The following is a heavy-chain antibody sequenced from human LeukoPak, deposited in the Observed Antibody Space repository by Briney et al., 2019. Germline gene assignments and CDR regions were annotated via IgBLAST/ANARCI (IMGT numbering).Heavy chain of an antibody. V-gene: IGHV4-34*01. CDR2: INHSGST. D-gene: IGHD3-22*01. Sequence: SETLSLTCAVYGGSFSGYYWSWIRQPPGKGLEWIGEINHSGSTNYNPSLKSRVTISVDTSKNQFSLKLSSVTAADTAVYYCARHGYYDSSGYYPNDYWGQGTLVTVSS. J-gene: IGHJ4*02. CDR3: ARHGYYDSSGYYPNDY. CDR1: GGSFSGYY.